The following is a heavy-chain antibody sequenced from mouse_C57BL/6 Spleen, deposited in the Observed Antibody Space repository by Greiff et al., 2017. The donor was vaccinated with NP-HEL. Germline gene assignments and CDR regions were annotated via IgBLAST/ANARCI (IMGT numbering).Heavy chain of an antibody. D-gene: IGHD1-1*01. CDR1: GYTFTSYW. Sequence: VKLQESGAELAKPGASVKLSCKASGYTFTSYWMHWVKQRPGQGLEWIGYINPSSGYTKYNQKFKDKATLTADKSSSTAYMQLSSLTYEDSAVYYCARWAGDYGSSLSYWYFDVWGTGTTVTVSS. V-gene: IGHV1-7*01. CDR2: INPSSGYT. CDR3: ARWAGDYGSSLSYWYFDV. J-gene: IGHJ1*03.